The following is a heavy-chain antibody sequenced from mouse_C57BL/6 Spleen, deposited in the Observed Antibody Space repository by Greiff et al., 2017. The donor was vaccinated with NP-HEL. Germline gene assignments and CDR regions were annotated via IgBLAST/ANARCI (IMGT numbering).Heavy chain of an antibody. CDR3: ARSAAYYSNYEFDY. CDR1: GYTFTSYW. D-gene: IGHD2-5*01. Sequence: VQLQQPGAELVKPGASVKLSCKASGYTFTSYWMHWVKQRPGQGLEWIGMIHPNSGSTNYNEKFKSKATLTVDKSSSTAYMQLSSLTSEDSAVYYCARSAAYYSNYEFDYWGQGTTLTVSS. V-gene: IGHV1-64*01. CDR2: IHPNSGST. J-gene: IGHJ2*01.